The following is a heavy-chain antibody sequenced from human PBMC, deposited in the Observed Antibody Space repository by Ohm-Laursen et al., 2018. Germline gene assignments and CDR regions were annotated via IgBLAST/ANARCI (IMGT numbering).Heavy chain of an antibody. Sequence: ASVKVSCKASGGTFSSYAISWVRQAPGQGLEWMGGIIPIFGTANYAQKFQGRVTITADKSTSTAYMELSSLRSEDTAVYYCAIGLILINWDAFDIWGQGTMVTVSS. CDR2: IIPIFGTA. V-gene: IGHV1-69*06. CDR1: GGTFSSYA. J-gene: IGHJ3*02. D-gene: IGHD2-8*01. CDR3: AIGLILINWDAFDI.